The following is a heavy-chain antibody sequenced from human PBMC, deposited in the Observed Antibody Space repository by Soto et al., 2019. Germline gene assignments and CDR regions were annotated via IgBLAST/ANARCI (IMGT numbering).Heavy chain of an antibody. V-gene: IGHV1-3*01. D-gene: IGHD6-13*01. CDR3: ARGQYSSSWYYYYGMDV. J-gene: IGHJ6*02. Sequence: GASVKVSCKASGYTFTSYAMHWVRQAPGQRLEWMGWINAGNGNTKYSQKFQGRVTITRDTSASTAYMELSSLRSEDTAVYYCARGQYSSSWYYYYGMDVWGQGTTVTVSS. CDR2: INAGNGNT. CDR1: GYTFTSYA.